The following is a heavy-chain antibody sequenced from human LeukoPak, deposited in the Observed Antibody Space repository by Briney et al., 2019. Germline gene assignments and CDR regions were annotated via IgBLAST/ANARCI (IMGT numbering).Heavy chain of an antibody. D-gene: IGHD3-22*01. CDR1: GFTFSTYG. J-gene: IGHJ3*01. CDR2: ISYSDTAK. Sequence: PGGSLRLSCAASGFTFSTYGMSWVRQAPGKGLEWLSYISYSDTAKYYADSVKDRFTIPRDNAENSLHLQMNSLRDEDTAVYYCARYFDRSGFYRDAFDVWGQGTMATVSS. CDR3: ARYFDRSGFYRDAFDV. V-gene: IGHV3-48*02.